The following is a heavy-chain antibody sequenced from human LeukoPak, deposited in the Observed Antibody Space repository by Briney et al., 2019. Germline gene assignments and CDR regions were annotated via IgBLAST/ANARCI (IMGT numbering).Heavy chain of an antibody. V-gene: IGHV3-21*01. J-gene: IGHJ4*02. CDR3: ARGIAARESDH. D-gene: IGHD6-13*01. Sequence: GGSLRLSCAASGFTFSSYSMNWVRQAPGKGLEWVSSISSSSSYIYYADSVKGRFTISRDNAKNSLYLQMNSLRAEDTAVYYCARGIAARESDHWGQGTLVTVSS. CDR2: ISSSSSYI. CDR1: GFTFSSYS.